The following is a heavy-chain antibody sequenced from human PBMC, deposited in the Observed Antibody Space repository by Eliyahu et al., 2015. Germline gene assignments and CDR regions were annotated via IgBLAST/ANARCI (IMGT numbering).Heavy chain of an antibody. V-gene: IGHV5-51*01. CDR1: GYTFSDYW. Sequence: DVHLVQSGVELKKAGESLKISCKASGYTFSDYWIGWVRQMPGKGLEWMGIIYPGDFDTRYNPSFQGQVTISVDKSISTAYLQWRRLKASDTATYYCARLGSSSWYTNFFDSWGQGTLVTVSS. CDR2: IYPGDFDT. D-gene: IGHD2-2*02. CDR3: ARLGSSSWYTNFFDS. J-gene: IGHJ4*02.